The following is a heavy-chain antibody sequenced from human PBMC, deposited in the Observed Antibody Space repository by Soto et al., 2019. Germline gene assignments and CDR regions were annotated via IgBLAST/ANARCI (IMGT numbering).Heavy chain of an antibody. CDR1: GGSISSGGYY. CDR2: IYYSGST. CDR3: ARTTTSRKTMVRGVIIPLLDAFDI. D-gene: IGHD3-10*01. J-gene: IGHJ3*02. V-gene: IGHV4-31*03. Sequence: SETLSLTCTVSGGSISSGGYYWSWIRQHPGKGLEWIGYIYYSGSTYYNPSLKSRVTISVDTSKNQFSLKLSSVTAADTAVYYCARTTTSRKTMVRGVIIPLLDAFDIWGQGTMVTVSS.